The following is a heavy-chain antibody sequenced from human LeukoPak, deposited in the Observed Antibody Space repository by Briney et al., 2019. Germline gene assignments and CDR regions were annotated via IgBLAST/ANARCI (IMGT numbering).Heavy chain of an antibody. J-gene: IGHJ4*02. Sequence: GGSLRLSCAASGFTFSSYSMNWVRQAPGKGLEWVSYISSSSSTIYYADSVRGRFTISRDNAKNSLYLQMNSLRAEDTAVYYCARSQKGNRPGIAAAETDYWGQGTLVTVSS. D-gene: IGHD6-13*01. CDR3: ARSQKGNRPGIAAAETDY. CDR2: ISSSSSTI. CDR1: GFTFSSYS. V-gene: IGHV3-48*01.